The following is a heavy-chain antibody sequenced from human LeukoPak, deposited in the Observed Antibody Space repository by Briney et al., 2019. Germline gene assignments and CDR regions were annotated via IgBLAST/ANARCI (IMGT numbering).Heavy chain of an antibody. D-gene: IGHD2-15*01. Sequence: GGSLRLSCAASGFTFSSYAMSWVRQAPGKGLEWVSYISSSCSTIFHADSVKGRFTISRDNAKNSLYLQMNSLRAEDTAIYYCARDCGGGSCYGPYDAFDIWGQGTMVTVSS. CDR1: GFTFSSYA. CDR2: ISSSCSTI. V-gene: IGHV3-48*04. J-gene: IGHJ3*02. CDR3: ARDCGGGSCYGPYDAFDI.